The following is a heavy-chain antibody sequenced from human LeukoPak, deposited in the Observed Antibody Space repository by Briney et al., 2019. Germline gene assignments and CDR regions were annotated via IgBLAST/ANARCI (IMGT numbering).Heavy chain of an antibody. Sequence: TGGSLRLSCAASGXTFSYYWVHWVRQAPGKGLVWVSRISGDGSSTNYADSVKGRFTISRDNAKNTLYLQMNSLRAEDTAVYYCARTYLVGWYFDLWGRGTLVTVSS. D-gene: IGHD3-16*01. V-gene: IGHV3-74*01. CDR2: ISGDGSST. J-gene: IGHJ2*01. CDR1: GXTFSYYW. CDR3: ARTYLVGWYFDL.